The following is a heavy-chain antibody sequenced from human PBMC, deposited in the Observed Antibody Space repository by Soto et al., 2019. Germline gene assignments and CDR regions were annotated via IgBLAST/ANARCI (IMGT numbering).Heavy chain of an antibody. CDR1: GGSISSGGYY. CDR2: IYYSGST. CDR3: ARVETGRDGYNYDY. J-gene: IGHJ4*02. D-gene: IGHD5-12*01. Sequence: PSETLSLTCTVSGGSISSGGYYWIWIRQHPGKGLEWIGYIYYSGSTYYNPSLKSRVTISVDTSKNQFSLKLSSVTAADTAVYYCARVETGRDGYNYDYWGQGTLVTVSS. V-gene: IGHV4-31*03.